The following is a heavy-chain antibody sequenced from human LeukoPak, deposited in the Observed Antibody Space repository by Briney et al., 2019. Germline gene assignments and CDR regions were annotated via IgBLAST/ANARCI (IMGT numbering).Heavy chain of an antibody. J-gene: IGHJ4*02. CDR1: GYSFTNSW. Sequence: GESLKISCKASGYSFTNSWIGWVRQMPGKGLEWMAIILPGNSDTRYSPSFQGQVTISADKSISTAYLQWSSPKASDTAMYYCARWPTGGRSSYFDYWGQGTLVTASS. CDR3: ARWPTGGRSSYFDY. CDR2: ILPGNSDT. V-gene: IGHV5-51*01. D-gene: IGHD6-6*01.